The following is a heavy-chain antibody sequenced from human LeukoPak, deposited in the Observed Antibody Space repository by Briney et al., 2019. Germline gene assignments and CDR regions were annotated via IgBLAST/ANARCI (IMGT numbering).Heavy chain of an antibody. CDR2: INHSGST. CDR1: GGSFSGYY. D-gene: IGHD5-24*01. CDR3: ARLNTEMATRAFDY. Sequence: SETLSLTCAVYGGSFSGYYWSWIRQPPGKGLEWIGEINHSGSTNYNPSLKSRVTISVDTSKNQFSLKLSSVTAADTAVYYCARLNTEMATRAFDYWGQGTLVTVSS. J-gene: IGHJ4*02. V-gene: IGHV4-34*01.